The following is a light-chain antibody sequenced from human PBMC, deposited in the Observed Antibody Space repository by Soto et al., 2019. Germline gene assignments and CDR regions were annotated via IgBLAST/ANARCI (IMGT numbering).Light chain of an antibody. CDR2: GAA. J-gene: IGKJ1*01. CDR1: QSVSSSY. Sequence: EIVLTQAPGALSLSPGERATLSGGASQSVSSSYLACYQQKPGQAPRLLLYGAATRATGIPDRFSGRGSGKDFTLTISRLAPEDCAEYYFQQYRSSPLTFGQGTKVEIK. CDR3: QQYRSSPLT. V-gene: IGKV3-20*01.